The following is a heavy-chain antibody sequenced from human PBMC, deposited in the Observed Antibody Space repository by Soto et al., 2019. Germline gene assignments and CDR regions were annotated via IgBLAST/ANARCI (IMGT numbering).Heavy chain of an antibody. CDR2: ISSSSSYT. CDR1: GVTVSVYY. CDR3: ARDTYYYDSSGYPDY. V-gene: IGHV3-11*06. Sequence: PGWSLRLSCAASGVTVSVYYVSWIRQAPGKGLEWVSYISSSSSYTNYADSVKGRFTISRDNAKNSLYLQMNGLRAEDTAVYYCARDTYYYDSSGYPDYWGQGTLGTV. D-gene: IGHD3-22*01. J-gene: IGHJ4*02.